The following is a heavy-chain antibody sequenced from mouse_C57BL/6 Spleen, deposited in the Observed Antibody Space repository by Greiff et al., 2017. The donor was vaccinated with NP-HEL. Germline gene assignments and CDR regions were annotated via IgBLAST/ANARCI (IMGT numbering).Heavy chain of an antibody. CDR3: ARSGYDYLDY. CDR2: IDPSDSET. J-gene: IGHJ2*01. D-gene: IGHD3-1*01. V-gene: IGHV1-52*01. CDR1: GYTFTSYW. Sequence: QVQLQQPGAELVRPGSSVKLSCKASGYTFTSYWMHWVKQRPIQGLEWIGNIDPSDSETHYNQKFKDKATLTVDKSSSTAYMQLSSLTSEDSAVYYCARSGYDYLDYWGQGTTLTVSS.